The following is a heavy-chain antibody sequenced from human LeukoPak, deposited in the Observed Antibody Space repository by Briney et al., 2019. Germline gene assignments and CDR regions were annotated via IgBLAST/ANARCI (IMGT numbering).Heavy chain of an antibody. J-gene: IGHJ3*01. CDR2: IHYSGRT. Sequence: PSETLSLTCTVSGGSISGHYWTWIRQPPGKGLEWIGCIHYSGRTDYNPSLKSRVTISVDTSKGQFSLKLTSVSAADTAVYYCARVSGDPETTDAPDVWGQGTMVTVSS. CDR1: GGSISGHY. D-gene: IGHD1/OR15-1a*01. CDR3: ARVSGDPETTDAPDV. V-gene: IGHV4-59*11.